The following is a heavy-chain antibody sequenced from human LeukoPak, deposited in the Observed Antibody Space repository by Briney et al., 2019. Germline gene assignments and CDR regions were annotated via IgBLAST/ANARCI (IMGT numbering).Heavy chain of an antibody. V-gene: IGHV3-21*01. CDR1: GFTFSSYS. CDR3: ARGYGDEDYYYGMDV. J-gene: IGHJ6*04. CDR2: INNISSYI. Sequence: PGGSLRLSCAASGFTFSSYSMNWVRQAPGKGLEGVSSINNISSYIYYADSVNGRFTLSRDNAKNSLYLQMNSLRAEDTAVYYCARGYGDEDYYYGMDVWGKGTTVTVSS. D-gene: IGHD4-17*01.